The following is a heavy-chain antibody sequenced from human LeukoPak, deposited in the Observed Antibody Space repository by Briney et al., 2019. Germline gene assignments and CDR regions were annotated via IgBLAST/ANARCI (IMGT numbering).Heavy chain of an antibody. Sequence: GGSLRLSCAASGASGFTFSSYAVTWVRQAPGKGLEWVSSVSGSGHSTYYADSVKGRFTISRDNSKNTLYPQMNSLRAEDTAVYYCAKYYYDFWSGYPYYFDYWGQGTLVTVSS. J-gene: IGHJ4*02. CDR1: GFTFSSYA. CDR2: VSGSGHST. D-gene: IGHD3-3*01. V-gene: IGHV3-23*01. CDR3: AKYYYDFWSGYPYYFDY.